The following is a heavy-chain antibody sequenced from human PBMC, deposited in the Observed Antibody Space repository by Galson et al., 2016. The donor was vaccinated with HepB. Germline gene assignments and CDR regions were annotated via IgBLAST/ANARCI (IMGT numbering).Heavy chain of an antibody. J-gene: IGHJ4*02. CDR1: GGSISSSSYY. CDR3: ARHRWTSGWFEETFDY. D-gene: IGHD6-19*01. V-gene: IGHV4-39*01. Sequence: SETLSLTCSVSGGSISSSSYYWGWIRQPPGKGPEWIGSVYYSGSTYYNPSLKSRVTISVDTPKNQFSLKLSSVTGADTAVYYCARHRWTSGWFEETFDYWGQGTLVSVSS. CDR2: VYYSGST.